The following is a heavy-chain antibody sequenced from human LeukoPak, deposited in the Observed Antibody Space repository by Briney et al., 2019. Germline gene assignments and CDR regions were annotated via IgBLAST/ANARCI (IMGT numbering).Heavy chain of an antibody. CDR1: GYTLTHYA. CDR3: ARGRTFWSGHDC. D-gene: IGHD3-3*01. V-gene: IGHV7-4-1*02. CDR2: INTNTETP. J-gene: IGHJ4*02. Sequence: GASVNVSRQASGYTLTHYAINGLRQAPAQALEWMGWINTNTETPTYAQGFTGRFVFSLDTSVSTAYLQISSLRAEDTAVYYCARGRTFWSGHDCWGQGTLVTVSS.